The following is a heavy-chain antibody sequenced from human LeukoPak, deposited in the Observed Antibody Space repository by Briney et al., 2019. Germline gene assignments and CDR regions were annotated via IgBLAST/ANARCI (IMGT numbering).Heavy chain of an antibody. J-gene: IGHJ4*02. CDR2: LYYNGNT. CDR1: GGSISSDSHY. Sequence: PSETLSLTCVVSGGSISSDSHYWSWIRQHPGKGLEWIGCLYYNGNTNYNPSLKSRVTIPVDTSENQFSLKLTSVTAADTAVYYCARGPYSSSWHSPLDYWGQGALVTVSS. V-gene: IGHV4-61*01. D-gene: IGHD6-13*01. CDR3: ARGPYSSSWHSPLDY.